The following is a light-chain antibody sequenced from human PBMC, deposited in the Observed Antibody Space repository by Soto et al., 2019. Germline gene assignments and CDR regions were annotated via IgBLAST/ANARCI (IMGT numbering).Light chain of an antibody. J-gene: IGLJ1*01. CDR2: NVY. CDR1: SSDVGAYIF. V-gene: IGLV2-14*03. CDR3: NSYTSASTYV. Sequence: QSALTQPASVSGSPGQSITISCTGTSSDVGAYIFVSWYQQHPGKAPKLMIYNVYSRPSGVSSRFSGSKSGNTASLTISWLQAEDEADYYCNSYTSASTYVFGTGTKLTVL.